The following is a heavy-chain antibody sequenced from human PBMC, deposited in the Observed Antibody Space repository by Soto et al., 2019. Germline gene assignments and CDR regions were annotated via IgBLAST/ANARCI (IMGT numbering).Heavy chain of an antibody. Sequence: PGGSLRLSCAASGFTFSSYGMHWVRQAPGKGLEWVAVIWYDGSNKYYADSVKGRFTISRDNSKNTLYLQMNRLRAEDTAVYCCARDPSLREWVLYFDYWGQGTLVTVSS. CDR1: GFTFSSYG. D-gene: IGHD4-17*01. V-gene: IGHV3-33*01. J-gene: IGHJ4*02. CDR3: ARDPSLREWVLYFDY. CDR2: IWYDGSNK.